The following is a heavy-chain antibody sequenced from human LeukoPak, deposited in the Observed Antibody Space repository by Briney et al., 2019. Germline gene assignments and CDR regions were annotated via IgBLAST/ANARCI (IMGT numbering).Heavy chain of an antibody. J-gene: IGHJ2*01. CDR3: ATRPIVVVPAAIGYWYFDL. D-gene: IGHD2-2*01. CDR2: FDPEDGET. V-gene: IGHV1-24*01. Sequence: GASVKVSCKVSGYTLTELSMHWVRQAPGKGLEWMGGFDPEDGETIYAQKFQGRVTMTEDTSTDTAYMELSSLRSEDTAVYYCATRPIVVVPAAIGYWYFDLWGRGTLVTVSS. CDR1: GYTLTELS.